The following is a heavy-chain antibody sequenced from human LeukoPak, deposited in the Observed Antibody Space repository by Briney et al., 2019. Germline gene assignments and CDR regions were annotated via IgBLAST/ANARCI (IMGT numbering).Heavy chain of an antibody. J-gene: IGHJ4*02. CDR3: ARRGDGYNLGY. Sequence: GESLQISCKGSGYIFTSYWIGNWRQKPRKGLQGMVIIYPGDSDTRYSPSFQGHVTISADKSISTAYLQWRSLKGSDTAMYYCARRGDGYNLGYWGQGNLVTLSS. V-gene: IGHV5-51*01. D-gene: IGHD5-24*01. CDR2: IYPGDSDT. CDR1: GYIFTSYW.